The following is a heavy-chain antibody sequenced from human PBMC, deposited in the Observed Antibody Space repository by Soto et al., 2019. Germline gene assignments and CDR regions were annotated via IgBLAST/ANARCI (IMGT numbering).Heavy chain of an antibody. CDR2: SFYRGTS. CDR3: AREPPYGSGSSGMDV. D-gene: IGHD3-10*01. CDR1: GGSITKYY. Sequence: QVQLQESGPGLVKPSETLSLTCSVSGGSITKYYWSWVRQPPGKGLEWIGHSFYRGTSNSNPSLKSRVSLSVDTSKNQFSLKLRSVSAADTAIYYCAREPPYGSGSSGMDVWGHGTKVTVSS. V-gene: IGHV4-59*01. J-gene: IGHJ6*02.